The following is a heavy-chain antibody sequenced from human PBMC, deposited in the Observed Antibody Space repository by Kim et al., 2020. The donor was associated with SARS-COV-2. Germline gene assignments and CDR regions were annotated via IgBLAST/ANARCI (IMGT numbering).Heavy chain of an antibody. CDR1: GDSVSSNSAA. V-gene: IGHV6-1*01. D-gene: IGHD1-7*01. J-gene: IGHJ6*02. CDR3: ARDRRGTGTTWDYYYGMDV. Sequence: SQTLSLTCAISGDSVSSNSAAWDWIRQSPSRGLEWLGRTYYRSKWYNDYAVSVKSRITINPDTSKNQFSLQLNSVTPEDTAAYYCARDRRGTGTTWDYYYGMDVWGQGNTVTVSS. CDR2: TYYRSKWYN.